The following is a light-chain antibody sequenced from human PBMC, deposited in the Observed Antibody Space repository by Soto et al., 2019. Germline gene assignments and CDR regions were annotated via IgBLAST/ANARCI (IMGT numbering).Light chain of an antibody. Sequence: DIQMTQSPSTLSASVGDRVTISCRASQSINNWLAWYQQRPGKAPELLIYKASILESGVPSRFSGSGSGTEFTLTISSLQPDDFATYYCQHSDNFYTFGQGTKLQIK. CDR1: QSINNW. J-gene: IGKJ2*01. CDR3: QHSDNFYT. V-gene: IGKV1-5*03. CDR2: KAS.